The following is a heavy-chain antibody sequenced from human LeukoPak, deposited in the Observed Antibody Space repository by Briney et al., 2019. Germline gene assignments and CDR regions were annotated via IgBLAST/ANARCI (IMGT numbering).Heavy chain of an antibody. CDR1: GYTFTSYD. CDR3: ARGQKYRNGYTVTELGSGYFAY. V-gene: IGHV1-8*01. Sequence: ASVKVSCKASGYTFTSYDINWVRQATGQGLEWMGWLNPNSGNTGYAQKFQGRVTMTRNTSISTAYMELSSLRSEDTAVYYCARGQKYRNGYTVTELGSGYFAYWGQGTLVTVSS. D-gene: IGHD5-18*01. J-gene: IGHJ4*02. CDR2: LNPNSGNT.